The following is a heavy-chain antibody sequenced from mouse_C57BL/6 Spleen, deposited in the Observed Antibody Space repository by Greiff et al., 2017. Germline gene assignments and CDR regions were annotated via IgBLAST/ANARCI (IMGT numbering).Heavy chain of an antibody. CDR3: ARSGLRRYFDV. V-gene: IGHV1-69*01. Sequence: VKLQQPGAELVMPGASVKLSCKASGYTFTSYWMHWVKQRPGQGLEWIGEIDPSDSYTNYNQKFKGKSTLTVDKSSSTAYMQLSSLTSEDSAVXYCARSGLRRYFDVWGTGTTVTVSS. CDR2: IDPSDSYT. D-gene: IGHD1-1*01. J-gene: IGHJ1*03. CDR1: GYTFTSYW.